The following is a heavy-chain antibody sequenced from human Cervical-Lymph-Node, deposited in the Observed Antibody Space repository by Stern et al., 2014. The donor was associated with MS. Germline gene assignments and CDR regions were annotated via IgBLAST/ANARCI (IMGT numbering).Heavy chain of an antibody. CDR2: FFPVFGTP. CDR1: GGTFSKFP. CDR3: ALSSETSDRWYSLGYDL. V-gene: IGHV1-69*01. J-gene: IGHJ5*02. Sequence: QVQLVQSAAEVTKPGSSVKVSCKASGGTFSKFPSSWVRQAPGQGLEWMGGFFPVFGTPTYAQEFRGRVTITADVSTSTVYMELSSLRSDDTAVYYCALSSETSDRWYSLGYDLWGQGTLVTVSS. D-gene: IGHD6-13*01.